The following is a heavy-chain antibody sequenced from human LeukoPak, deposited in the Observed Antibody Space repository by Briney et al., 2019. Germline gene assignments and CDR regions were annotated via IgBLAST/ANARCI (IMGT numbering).Heavy chain of an antibody. J-gene: IGHJ6*03. V-gene: IGHV3-9*01. CDR3: AKEGSTTYYMDG. CDR1: GFTFDDYA. D-gene: IGHD2-2*01. CDR2: ISWSSANI. Sequence: SLRLSCAASGFTFDDYAMHWVRQAPGKGLEWVSGISWSSANIGYADSVKGPFTISRDNAKNSLYLQMSSLRAEDAALYYCAKEGSTTYYMDGWGKGTTVTVSS.